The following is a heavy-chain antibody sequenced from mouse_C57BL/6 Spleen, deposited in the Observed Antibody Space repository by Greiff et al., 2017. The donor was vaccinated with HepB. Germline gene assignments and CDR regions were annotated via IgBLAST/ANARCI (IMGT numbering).Heavy chain of an antibody. CDR1: GYTFTDYE. D-gene: IGHD1-1*01. V-gene: IGHV1-15*01. Sequence: VQLQQSGAELVRPGASVTLSCKASGYTFTDYEMHWVKQTPVHGLEWIGAIDPETGGTAYNQKFKGKAILTADKSSSTAYMELRSLTSEDSAVYYCTRCGSSPYYFDYWGQGTTLTVSS. CDR2: IDPETGGT. CDR3: TRCGSSPYYFDY. J-gene: IGHJ2*01.